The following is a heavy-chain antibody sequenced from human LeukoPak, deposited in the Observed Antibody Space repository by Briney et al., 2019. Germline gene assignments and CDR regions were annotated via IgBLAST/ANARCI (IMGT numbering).Heavy chain of an antibody. CDR2: IYNSGST. CDR1: GGSISSSY. Sequence: SETLSLTCTVSGGSISSSYWSWIRQPPGKGLEWIGYIYNSGSTSYNPSLKSRVTISLDTFKNQFSLRLSSVTAADTAVYYCARGATAWVHFDSWGRGTLVTVSS. V-gene: IGHV4-59*01. CDR3: ARGATAWVHFDS. J-gene: IGHJ4*02. D-gene: IGHD1-26*01.